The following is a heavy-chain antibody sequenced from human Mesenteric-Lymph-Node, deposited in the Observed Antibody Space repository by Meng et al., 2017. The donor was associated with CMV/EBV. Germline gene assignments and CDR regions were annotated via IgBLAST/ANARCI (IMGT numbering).Heavy chain of an antibody. Sequence: SCTVTGDSLSGGGYYWTWIRQLPGKGLEWIGYIFYGGTTYYNPSLKNRVTLSIDTSKRQFSLKLSSVTAADTAVYYCARDGYYFDYWGQGALVTVSS. J-gene: IGHJ4*02. CDR3: ARDGYYFDY. CDR1: GDSLSGGGYY. V-gene: IGHV4-31*02. CDR2: IFYGGTT. D-gene: IGHD1-14*01.